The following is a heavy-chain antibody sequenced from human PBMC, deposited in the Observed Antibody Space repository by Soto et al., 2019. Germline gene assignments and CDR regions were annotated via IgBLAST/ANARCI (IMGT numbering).Heavy chain of an antibody. V-gene: IGHV1-69*06. D-gene: IGHD2-2*01. J-gene: IGHJ5*02. CDR3: AREGRNCSSPGCYGNWFKP. CDR2: IIPIFGTA. Sequence: QVQLVQSGAEVKKPGSSVKVSCKASGGTFSSYAISWVRQAPGQGLEWMGGIIPIFGTANYAQKFQGRVTIPADKPTSTPYMELRSLSSEDTAVYDCAREGRNCSSPGCYGNWFKPWGQGTLFTVAS. CDR1: GGTFSSYA.